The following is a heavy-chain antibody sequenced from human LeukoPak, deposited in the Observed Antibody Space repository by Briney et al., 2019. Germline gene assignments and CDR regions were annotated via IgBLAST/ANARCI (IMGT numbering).Heavy chain of an antibody. J-gene: IGHJ2*01. CDR3: ARGCRDGYSNYWYFDL. D-gene: IGHD5-24*01. V-gene: IGHV4-59*08. CDR2: IYYSGST. Sequence: SETLSLTCTVSGGSISSYYWSWIRQPPGKGLEWIGYIYYSGSTNYNPSLKSRVTISVDTSKNHFSLKLNSVTAADTAVYYCARGCRDGYSNYWYFDLWGRGTLVTVSS. CDR1: GGSISSYY.